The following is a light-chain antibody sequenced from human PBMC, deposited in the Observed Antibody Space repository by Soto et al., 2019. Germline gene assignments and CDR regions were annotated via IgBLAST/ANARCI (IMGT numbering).Light chain of an antibody. CDR3: QQYYASSWT. Sequence: EIVLTQSPGTLSLSPGERATLSCRASQSISSTYLSWYRQKPGQAPRLLSDAASSRATGIPDRFSGSGYGTDFTLTISRLEPEDFAVYYCQQYYASSWTFGQGTRVEVK. J-gene: IGKJ1*01. CDR1: QSISSTY. CDR2: AAS. V-gene: IGKV3-20*01.